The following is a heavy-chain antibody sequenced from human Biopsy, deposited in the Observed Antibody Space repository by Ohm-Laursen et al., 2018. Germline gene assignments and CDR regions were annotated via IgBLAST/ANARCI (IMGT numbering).Heavy chain of an antibody. Sequence: GTLSLTCVVYNVPFSSFYWSWIRQPPGKGLEWIGEISHTGSTNYNPSLKSRVTMSVDMSKNQSSLKLTSLTAADTAVYFCAAVDYSAYTTVDHWGQGTLITVSS. CDR3: AAVDYSAYTTVDH. V-gene: IGHV4-34*01. J-gene: IGHJ4*02. CDR2: ISHTGST. D-gene: IGHD5-12*01. CDR1: NVPFSSFY.